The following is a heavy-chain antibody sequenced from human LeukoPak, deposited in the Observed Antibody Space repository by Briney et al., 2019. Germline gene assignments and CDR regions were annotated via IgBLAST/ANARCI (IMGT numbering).Heavy chain of an antibody. J-gene: IGHJ4*02. D-gene: IGHD4-17*01. CDR2: IHYSGST. V-gene: IGHV4-39*01. CDR3: ARLNGDFTFDY. Sequence: SETLSLTCTVSGGSISSTSYYWGWIRQSPGKGLEWIGSIHYSGSTYYNSSLRSRVTISVDTSNNQFSLNLRSVTAADTAVHYCARLNGDFTFDYWGQGTLVTVSS. CDR1: GGSISSTSYY.